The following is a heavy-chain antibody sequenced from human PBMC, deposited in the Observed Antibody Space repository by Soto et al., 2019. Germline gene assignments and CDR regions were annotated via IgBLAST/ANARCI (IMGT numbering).Heavy chain of an antibody. J-gene: IGHJ4*02. CDR2: ISGSGDSA. CDR3: GKERRGSGWSVCDF. Sequence: VQLLESGGGLVQPGGSLRLSCAASGFIFRDYAMNWVRQAPGKGLEWVSDISGSGDSARYADSVKGRFTISRDNSRDTLYLHMNSLRVDDKAVYYCGKERRGSGWSVCDFWGQGDLVTVSS. CDR1: GFIFRDYA. D-gene: IGHD6-19*01. V-gene: IGHV3-23*01.